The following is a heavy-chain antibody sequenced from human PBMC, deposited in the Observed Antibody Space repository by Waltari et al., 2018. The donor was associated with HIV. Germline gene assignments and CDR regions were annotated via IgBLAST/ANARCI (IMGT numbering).Heavy chain of an antibody. CDR3: ARASGRVDFDY. CDR2: TRNKANSYTT. V-gene: IGHV3-72*01. J-gene: IGHJ4*02. Sequence: EVQLVESGGGLVQPGGSLRLSCAVSGFTFSDHYMDWVRQAPGKGLEWVGRTRNKANSYTTEYASSVKGRFTISRDDSKNSLYLQMNSLKPADTALYYCARASGRVDFDYWGQGTLVTVSS. D-gene: IGHD3-10*01. CDR1: GFTFSDHY.